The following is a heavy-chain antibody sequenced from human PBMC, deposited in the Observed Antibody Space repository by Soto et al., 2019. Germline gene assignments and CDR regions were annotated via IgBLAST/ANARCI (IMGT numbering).Heavy chain of an antibody. CDR3: AKDSWYFDL. J-gene: IGHJ4*02. CDR1: GFVFTNFW. D-gene: IGHD6-13*01. V-gene: IGHV3-74*01. Sequence: GGSVRLSCEASGFVFTNFWMHWVRHVPGKGLVWVARIDTSGHSTNYAESVKGRFTISRDNAKNTVSLQMNSPRVEDTGVYYCAKDSWYFDLWSQGSQVTVSS. CDR2: IDTSGHST.